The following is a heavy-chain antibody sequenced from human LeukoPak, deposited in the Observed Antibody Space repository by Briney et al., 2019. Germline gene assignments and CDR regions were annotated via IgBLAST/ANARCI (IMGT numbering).Heavy chain of an antibody. D-gene: IGHD7-27*01. CDR2: YASGTT. CDR3: ATGDHSFDN. CDR1: GASLTVYY. J-gene: IGHJ4*02. Sequence: SETLSLTCSVSGASLTVYYWNWIRHPAGKGLEWIGRYASGTTTHNPSLKSQFTMSVDTSKKQVSLKLPSVTAADTAVYYCATGDHSFDNWGQGTLVTVTP. V-gene: IGHV4-4*07.